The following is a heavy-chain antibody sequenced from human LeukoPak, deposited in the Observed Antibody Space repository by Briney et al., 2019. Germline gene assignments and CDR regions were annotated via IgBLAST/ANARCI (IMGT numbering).Heavy chain of an antibody. J-gene: IGHJ1*01. CDR2: ISWNSGSI. V-gene: IGHV3-9*01. Sequence: PGGSLRLSCAASGFTFDDYAMHWVRQAPGKGLEWVSGISWNSGSIGYADSVKGRFTISRDNAKNSLYLQMNSLRAEDTAVYYCARALKAEYFQHWGQGTLVTVSS. CDR1: GFTFDDYA. CDR3: ARALKAEYFQH.